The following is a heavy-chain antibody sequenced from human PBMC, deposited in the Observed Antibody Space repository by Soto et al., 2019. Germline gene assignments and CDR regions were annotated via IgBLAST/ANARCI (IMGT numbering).Heavy chain of an antibody. J-gene: IGHJ5*02. CDR1: GYTFTSYG. D-gene: IGHD6-19*01. CDR3: ARDLRTSSGENLFDP. V-gene: IGHV1-18*01. Sequence: GASVKVSCRAAGYTFTSYGISWVRQAPGQGLEWMGWISAYNGNTNYAQKLQGRATMTTDTSTSTAYMELRSLRSDDTAVYYCARDLRTSSGENLFDPWGQGTLVTVSS. CDR2: ISAYNGNT.